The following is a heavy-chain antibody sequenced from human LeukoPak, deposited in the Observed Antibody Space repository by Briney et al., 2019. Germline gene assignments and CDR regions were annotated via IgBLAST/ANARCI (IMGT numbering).Heavy chain of an antibody. CDR2: ISSSGSTI. J-gene: IGHJ4*02. CDR1: GFTFSDYY. Sequence: GGSLRLSCAASGFTFSDYYMSWIRQAPGKGLEWVSYISSSGSTIYYADSVKGRFTISRDNAKNSLYLQMNSLRAEDTAVYYCARVIVPHLVRGVTAGRDYWGQGTLVTVSS. D-gene: IGHD3-10*01. CDR3: ARVIVPHLVRGVTAGRDY. V-gene: IGHV3-11*01.